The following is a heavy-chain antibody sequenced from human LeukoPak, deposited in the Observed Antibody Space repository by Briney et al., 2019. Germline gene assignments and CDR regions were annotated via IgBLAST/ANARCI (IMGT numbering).Heavy chain of an antibody. J-gene: IGHJ4*02. CDR1: GGTFSSYA. D-gene: IGHD6-13*01. Sequence: ASVKVSCKASGGTFSSYAISWVRQAPGQGLEWMGWISAYNGNTNYAQKLQGRVTMTTDTSTSTAYMELRSLRSDDTAVYYCAREDSSSWIDYWGQGTLVTVSS. CDR3: AREDSSSWIDY. V-gene: IGHV1-18*01. CDR2: ISAYNGNT.